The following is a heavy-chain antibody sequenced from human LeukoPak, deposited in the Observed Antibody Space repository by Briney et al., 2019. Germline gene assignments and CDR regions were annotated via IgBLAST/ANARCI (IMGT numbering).Heavy chain of an antibody. V-gene: IGHV4-39*01. Sequence: PSQTLSLTCTVSGDSISSSSYYWGWIRQPPGKGLEWIGSIYYSGSTYYNPSLKSRVTISADTSKNQFSLKLSSVTAADTAVYYCARRLITMVRGVIITDWFDPWGQGTLVTVSS. J-gene: IGHJ5*02. CDR3: ARRLITMVRGVIITDWFDP. CDR1: GDSISSSSYY. CDR2: IYYSGST. D-gene: IGHD3-10*01.